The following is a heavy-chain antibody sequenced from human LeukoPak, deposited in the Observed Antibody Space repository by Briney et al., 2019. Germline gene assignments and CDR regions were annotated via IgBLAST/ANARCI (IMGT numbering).Heavy chain of an antibody. CDR3: ARGSRCSGGSCYAYYYYYMDV. J-gene: IGHJ6*03. Sequence: SETLSLTCTVSGGSISSHYWSWIRQPPGKGLEWIGYIYYSESTNYNPSLKSRVTISVDTSKNQFSLKLSSVTAADTAVYYCARGSRCSGGSCYAYYYYYMDVWGKGTTVTVSS. D-gene: IGHD2-15*01. CDR1: GGSISSHY. CDR2: IYYSEST. V-gene: IGHV4-59*11.